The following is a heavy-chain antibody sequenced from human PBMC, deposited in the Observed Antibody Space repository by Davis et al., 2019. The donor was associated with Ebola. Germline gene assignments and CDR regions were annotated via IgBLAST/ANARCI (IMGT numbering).Heavy chain of an antibody. D-gene: IGHD5-12*01. CDR1: GFTFSSYD. V-gene: IGHV3-23*01. Sequence: GESLKISCAASGFTFSSYDMSWVRQAPGKGLEWVSAISGSGGSTYYADSVKGRLTISRDNSKNTLYLQMNSLRAEDTAVYYCAKVDSGYEYYYYGMDVWGQGTTVTVSS. CDR3: AKVDSGYEYYYYGMDV. CDR2: ISGSGGST. J-gene: IGHJ6*02.